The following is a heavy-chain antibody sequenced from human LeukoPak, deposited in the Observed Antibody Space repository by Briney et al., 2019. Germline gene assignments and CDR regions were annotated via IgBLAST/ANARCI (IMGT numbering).Heavy chain of an antibody. CDR2: ISGSGSNT. V-gene: IGHV3-23*01. Sequence: GGSLRLSCAASEFTFSNYAMTWVRQAPGKGLERVSVISGSGSNTDYADSVKGRFTISRDNSKNTLSLQMNSLRAEDTALYYCAKVVGTGTTPTDYWGQGTLVTVSS. D-gene: IGHD1-1*01. J-gene: IGHJ4*02. CDR1: EFTFSNYA. CDR3: AKVVGTGTTPTDY.